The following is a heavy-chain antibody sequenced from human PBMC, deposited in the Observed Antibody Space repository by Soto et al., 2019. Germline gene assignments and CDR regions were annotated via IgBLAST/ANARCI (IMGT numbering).Heavy chain of an antibody. V-gene: IGHV3-33*01. CDR3: ARDTQWLGPSDGMAV. Sequence: GGSLRLSCAASGFTFSSYGMHWVRQAPGKGLEWVAVIWYDGSNKYYADSVKGRFTISRDNSKNTLYLQMNSLRAEDTAVYYCARDTQWLGPSDGMAVWGQGTTVTVSS. CDR1: GFTFSSYG. J-gene: IGHJ6*02. D-gene: IGHD6-19*01. CDR2: IWYDGSNK.